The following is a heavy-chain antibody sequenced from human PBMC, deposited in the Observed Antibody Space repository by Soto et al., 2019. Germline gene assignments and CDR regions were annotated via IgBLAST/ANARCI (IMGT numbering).Heavy chain of an antibody. Sequence: GGSLRLSCAVSGFTFSSYAMTWVRQAPGKGLEWLSVISSTGSTYSADSVKGRFTISRDNSKITLYLQMNGLRAEDTAVYYCAKGKTIFGVVVVSEYWGQGTLVTVSS. CDR1: GFTFSSYA. V-gene: IGHV3-23*01. CDR3: AKGKTIFGVVVVSEY. CDR2: ISSTGST. J-gene: IGHJ4*01. D-gene: IGHD3-3*01.